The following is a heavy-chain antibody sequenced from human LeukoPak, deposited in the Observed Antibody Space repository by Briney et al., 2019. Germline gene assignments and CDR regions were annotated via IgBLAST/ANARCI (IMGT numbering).Heavy chain of an antibody. Sequence: ASVKVSCKASGYTFTGYYMHWVRQAPGQGLEWMGGIIPIFGTANYAQKFQGRVTITADESTSTAYMELSSLRSEDTAVYYCASSTTYYYGMDVWGQGTTVTVSS. V-gene: IGHV1-69*13. CDR2: IIPIFGTA. D-gene: IGHD1/OR15-1a*01. CDR1: GYTFTGYY. CDR3: ASSTTYYYGMDV. J-gene: IGHJ6*02.